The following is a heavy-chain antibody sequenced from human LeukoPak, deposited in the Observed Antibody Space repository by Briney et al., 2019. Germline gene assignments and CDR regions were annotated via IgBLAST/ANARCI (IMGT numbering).Heavy chain of an antibody. Sequence: GGSLRPSCAASGFTFSSYGMHWVRQAPGKGLEWVAVISYDGSNKYYADSVKGRFTISRDNSKNTLYLQMNSLRAEDTAVYYCAKDGEAYCSGGSCWYYFDYWGQGTLVTVSS. D-gene: IGHD2-15*01. J-gene: IGHJ4*02. CDR1: GFTFSSYG. V-gene: IGHV3-30*18. CDR2: ISYDGSNK. CDR3: AKDGEAYCSGGSCWYYFDY.